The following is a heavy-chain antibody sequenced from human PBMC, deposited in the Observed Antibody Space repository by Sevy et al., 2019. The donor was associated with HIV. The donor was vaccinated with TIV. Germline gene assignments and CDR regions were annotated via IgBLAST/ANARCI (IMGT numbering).Heavy chain of an antibody. CDR2: IKGKTDGGTT. Sequence: GGSLRLSCAASGFTFSNAWMSWVRQAPGTGLEWVGRIKGKTDGGTTDYAAPVKGRFTISRDDSKNTLYLQMNSLKTVETAVYYCTTESYDFWSGYFSNPDAFYFLGQGTMFTVSS. CDR3: TTESYDFWSGYFSNPDAFYF. V-gene: IGHV3-15*01. CDR1: GFTFSNAW. D-gene: IGHD3-3*01. J-gene: IGHJ3*01.